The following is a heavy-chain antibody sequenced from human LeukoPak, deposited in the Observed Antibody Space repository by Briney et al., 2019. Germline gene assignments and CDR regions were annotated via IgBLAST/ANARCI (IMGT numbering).Heavy chain of an antibody. CDR3: ASDLSGWYAQKCFQH. D-gene: IGHD6-19*01. CDR2: IYHSGST. Sequence: SETLSLTCAVSGYSISSGYYWGWIRQPPGKGLEWIGSIYHSGSTYYNPSLKSRVTISVDTSKNQFSLKLSSVTAADTAVYYWASDLSGWYAQKCFQHWGQGTLVTVSS. J-gene: IGHJ1*01. V-gene: IGHV4-38-2*01. CDR1: GYSISSGYY.